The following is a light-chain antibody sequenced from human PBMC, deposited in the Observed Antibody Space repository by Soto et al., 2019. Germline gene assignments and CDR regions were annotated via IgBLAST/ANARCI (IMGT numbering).Light chain of an antibody. CDR1: QSVSNW. CDR3: QQYNSYSVT. V-gene: IGKV1-5*03. J-gene: IGKJ1*01. Sequence: DIHMTQSPSTLSASVGDRVTITCRASQSVSNWLAWYQQKPGKAPNLLIYRASNLESGVPSRFSGSGSGTEFTRTISSLQPDDLATYYCQQYNSYSVTFGQGTKVEIK. CDR2: RAS.